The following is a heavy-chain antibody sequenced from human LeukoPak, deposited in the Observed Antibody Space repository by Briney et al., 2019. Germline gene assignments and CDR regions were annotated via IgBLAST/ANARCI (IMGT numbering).Heavy chain of an antibody. Sequence: GGSLRLPCAASGFTFSSYWMPWVRQAPGKGLLWVSRINSDGSSTIYADSVKGRFIISKDTANSTMYLQMNSLTAEDAALFYWAREGKNYYFDYWGEGSVDSVSS. V-gene: IGHV3-74*01. CDR3: AREGKNYYFDY. CDR2: INSDGSST. D-gene: IGHD3-10*01. J-gene: IGHJ4*02. CDR1: GFTFSSYW.